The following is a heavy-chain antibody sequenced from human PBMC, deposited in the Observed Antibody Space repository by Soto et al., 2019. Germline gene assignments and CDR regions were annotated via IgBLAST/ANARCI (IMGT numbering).Heavy chain of an antibody. D-gene: IGHD6-6*01. CDR1: GGFIRPSRYY. CDR2: IYYSGGT. Sequence: SETRSHTCTVSGGFIRPSRYYGGWIRQPPGKGLEWIGSIYYSGGTYYNPSLKSRVTISVDTSKNQFSLRLSSVTAADAAVYYCARGEAPSFISSFAYYYDYNYFRAKRTSDPGSS. CDR3: ARGEAPSFISSFAYYYDYNYF. J-gene: IGHJ6*03. V-gene: IGHV4-39*01.